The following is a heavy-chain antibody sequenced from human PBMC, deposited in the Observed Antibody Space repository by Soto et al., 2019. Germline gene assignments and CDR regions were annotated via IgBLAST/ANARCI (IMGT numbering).Heavy chain of an antibody. D-gene: IGHD2-2*01. V-gene: IGHV4-31*03. CDR1: GGSISSGGYY. J-gene: IGHJ5*02. CDR2: IYYSGST. CDR3: ARDGSCSSTSCFLGWFDP. Sequence: QVQLQESGPGLVKPSQTLSLTCTVSGGSISSGGYYWSWIRQHPGKGLEWIGYIYYSGSTYYNPSLKSRVTISVDTSKNQFSLKLSSVSAADTAVYYCARDGSCSSTSCFLGWFDPWGQGTLVTVSS.